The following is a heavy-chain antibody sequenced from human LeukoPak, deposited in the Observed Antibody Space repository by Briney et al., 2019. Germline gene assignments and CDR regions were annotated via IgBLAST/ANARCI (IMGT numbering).Heavy chain of an antibody. J-gene: IGHJ6*02. CDR1: GDSVSINSAA. Sequence: SPTLSLTFALSGDSVSINSAAWTWIRQSPSRGLEWLGSTYYRSKWYNDYAVSVKSRITINPDTSKNQFSLQLNSVTPEDTAVYYCARLEIDYYYYYGMDVWGQGTTVTVSS. V-gene: IGHV6-1*01. CDR3: ARLEIDYYYYYGMDV. D-gene: IGHD1-1*01. CDR2: TYYRSKWYN.